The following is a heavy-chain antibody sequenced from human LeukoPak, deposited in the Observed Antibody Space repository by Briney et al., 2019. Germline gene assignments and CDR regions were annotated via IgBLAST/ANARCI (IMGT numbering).Heavy chain of an antibody. Sequence: GGSLRLPCAASGFTFSNYAMLWVRQAPGKGLEYVSAISSDGVNTYYAKSLKGRFTIFRDNSKNMLYLQMGSLRVEDMGVYYCARDYGGDYWGQGTLVTVSS. V-gene: IGHV3-64*01. CDR1: GFTFSNYA. J-gene: IGHJ4*02. D-gene: IGHD4-23*01. CDR2: ISSDGVNT. CDR3: ARDYGGDY.